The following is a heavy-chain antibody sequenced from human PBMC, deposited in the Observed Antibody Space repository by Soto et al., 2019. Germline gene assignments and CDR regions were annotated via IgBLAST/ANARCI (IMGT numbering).Heavy chain of an antibody. D-gene: IGHD3-3*01. J-gene: IGHJ6*02. Sequence: GGSLRLSCAVSGFTFSGSAMHWVRPASGKGLEWVGRIRSKANSYATAYAASVKGRFTISRDDSKNTAYLQMNSLKTEDTAVYYCTSSRFSEWLLPNEDYYYYGMDVWGQGTTVTVSS. CDR3: TSSRFSEWLLPNEDYYYYGMDV. CDR2: IRSKANSYAT. CDR1: GFTFSGSA. V-gene: IGHV3-73*01.